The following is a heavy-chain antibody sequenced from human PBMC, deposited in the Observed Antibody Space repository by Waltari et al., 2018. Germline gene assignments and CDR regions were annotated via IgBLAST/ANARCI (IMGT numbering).Heavy chain of an antibody. J-gene: IGHJ5*02. V-gene: IGHV1-2*02. D-gene: IGHD3-3*01. CDR3: ARGSKIIGVFVIRGNYFDP. Sequence: QVQLVQSGAEVKQPGASVKVSCKASGYTFTDYYMHWVRQAPGQGLEWMGWINPGRGGKNYEQKVQGRVTMTRDTSINTAYMDLSRLGSDDTAVYYWARGSKIIGVFVIRGNYFDPWGRGTLVTVSA. CDR2: INPGRGGK. CDR1: GYTFTDYY.